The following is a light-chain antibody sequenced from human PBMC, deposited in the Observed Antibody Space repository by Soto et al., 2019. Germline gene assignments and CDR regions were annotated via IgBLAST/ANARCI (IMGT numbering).Light chain of an antibody. J-gene: IGKJ3*01. V-gene: IGKV3-20*01. Sequence: EIGLTQSPGTLSLSPGERATLSCRASQSVSSSYLAWYQQKPGQPHSLLIYGASSRATGIPDRFSGSGSGTDFTLTISRLEPEDFAVYYCQQYGSSPRTFGPGTKVDIK. CDR2: GAS. CDR3: QQYGSSPRT. CDR1: QSVSSSY.